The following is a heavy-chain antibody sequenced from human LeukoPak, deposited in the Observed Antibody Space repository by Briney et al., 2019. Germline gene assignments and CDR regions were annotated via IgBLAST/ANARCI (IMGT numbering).Heavy chain of an antibody. V-gene: IGHV4-59*01. CDR2: IYYSGST. D-gene: IGHD3-22*01. Sequence: SETLSLTCTVSGGSISSYYWSWIRQPPGKGLEWIGYIYYSGSTNSNPSLKSRVTISVDTSKNQFSLKLSSVTAADTAVYYCARATQTYYYDSSGFRGIGAFDIWGQGTMVTVSS. CDR1: GGSISSYY. CDR3: ARATQTYYYDSSGFRGIGAFDI. J-gene: IGHJ3*02.